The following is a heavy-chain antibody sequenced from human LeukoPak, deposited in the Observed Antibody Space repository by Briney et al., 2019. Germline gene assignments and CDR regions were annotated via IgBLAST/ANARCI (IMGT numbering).Heavy chain of an antibody. Sequence: ASVKVSCKASGYTFTSYYMHWVRQAPGQGLEWMGIINPSGGSTSYAQKFQGRATMTRDTTTSTVYMELSSLISEDTAVYYCARDRQFGVVKGNWFDPWGQGTLVTVSS. V-gene: IGHV1-46*01. CDR2: INPSGGST. D-gene: IGHD3-3*01. CDR3: ARDRQFGVVKGNWFDP. J-gene: IGHJ5*02. CDR1: GYTFTSYY.